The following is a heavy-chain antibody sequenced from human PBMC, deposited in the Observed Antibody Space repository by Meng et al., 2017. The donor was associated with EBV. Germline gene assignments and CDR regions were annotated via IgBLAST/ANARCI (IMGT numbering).Heavy chain of an antibody. CDR2: LIPMSDAP. D-gene: IGHD3-10*01. Sequence: VQLVQSGAGVKKPGSSVNVSCKTSGGTFRSDAISWVRQAPGQGLEWMGGLIPMSDAPHYAQKFQGRVTITADESTSTHYMDLRGLRSEDTAVYYCASESGRGFTPDYWGQGTLVTVSS. CDR1: GGTFRSDA. J-gene: IGHJ4*02. CDR3: ASESGRGFTPDY. V-gene: IGHV1-69*01.